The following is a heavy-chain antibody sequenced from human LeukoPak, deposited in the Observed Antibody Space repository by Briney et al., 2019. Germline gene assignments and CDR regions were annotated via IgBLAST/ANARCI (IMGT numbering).Heavy chain of an antibody. V-gene: IGHV4-39*01. CDR1: GGSISSSSYY. CDR3: ARLASPPLYSYYFDY. Sequence: SETLSLTCTVSGGSISSSSYYWGWIRQPPGKGLEWIGSIYYSGSTYYNPSLKSRVTISVDTSKNQFSLKLSSVTAADTAVYYCARLASPPLYSYYFDYWGQGTLVTVSS. D-gene: IGHD2-15*01. CDR2: IYYSGST. J-gene: IGHJ4*02.